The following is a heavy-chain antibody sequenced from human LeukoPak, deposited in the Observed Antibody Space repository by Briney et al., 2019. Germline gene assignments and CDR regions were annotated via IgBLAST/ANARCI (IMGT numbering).Heavy chain of an antibody. CDR3: AKRGYYYDSSGYYYFDY. D-gene: IGHD3-22*01. V-gene: IGHV3-33*06. J-gene: IGHJ4*02. CDR1: GFTFSNYG. Sequence: PGGSLRLSCAASGFTFSNYGMHWVRQAPGKGLEWVAAIWYDGSNKYYGDSVKGRFTISRDNSKNTLYLQMNSLRTEDTAVYYCAKRGYYYDSSGYYYFDYWGQGTLVTVSS. CDR2: IWYDGSNK.